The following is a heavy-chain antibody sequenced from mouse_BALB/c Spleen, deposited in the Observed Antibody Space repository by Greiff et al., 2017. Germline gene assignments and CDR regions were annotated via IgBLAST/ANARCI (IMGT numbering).Heavy chain of an antibody. CDR1: GFTFSSFG. J-gene: IGHJ4*01. V-gene: IGHV5-17*02. D-gene: IGHD2-14*01. Sequence: EVKLVESGGGLVQPGGSRKLSCAASGFTFSSFGMHWVRQAPEKGLEWVAYISSGSSTIYYADTVKGRFTISRDNPKNTLFLQMTSLRSEDTAMYYCARSYGVRGYAMDYWGQGTSVTVSS. CDR3: ARSYGVRGYAMDY. CDR2: ISSGSSTI.